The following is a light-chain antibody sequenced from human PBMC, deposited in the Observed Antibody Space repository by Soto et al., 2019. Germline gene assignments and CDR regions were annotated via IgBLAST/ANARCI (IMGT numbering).Light chain of an antibody. V-gene: IGLV2-11*01. J-gene: IGLJ1*01. CDR3: CSYAGRYTYV. Sequence: QSVLTRPRSVSGSPGQSVTSSCSGTSSDVGGYNYVSWYQQYPGKAPKLMIYDVSKRPSGVPDRFSGSKSGNTASLTITGLRAEDEADYYCCSYAGRYTYVFGTG. CDR2: DVS. CDR1: SSDVGGYNY.